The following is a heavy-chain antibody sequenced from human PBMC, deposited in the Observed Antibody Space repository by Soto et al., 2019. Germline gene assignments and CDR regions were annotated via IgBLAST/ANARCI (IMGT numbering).Heavy chain of an antibody. J-gene: IGHJ6*02. CDR1: GFTLSSYN. Sequence: EVQLVECGGGLVQPGGSLRLSCAASGFTLSSYNMNWVRQAPGKGLEWVSYISGSSDTIYYADSVKGRFTISRDNAKNSLYLQMDSLSDEDTAVYYCARDHGDSTWFVGIYYYFGVDVWGPSTTVTVSS. D-gene: IGHD6-13*01. V-gene: IGHV3-48*02. CDR3: ARDHGDSTWFVGIYYYFGVDV. CDR2: ISGSSDTI.